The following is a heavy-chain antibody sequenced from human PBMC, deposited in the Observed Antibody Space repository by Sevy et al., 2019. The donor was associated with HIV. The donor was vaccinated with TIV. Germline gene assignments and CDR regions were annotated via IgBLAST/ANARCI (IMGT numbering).Heavy chain of an antibody. CDR2: ISYDGSNK. CDR3: VLGAMVRGVIITGFLDY. CDR1: GFTFSSYG. D-gene: IGHD3-10*01. Sequence: GSLRLSCAASGFTFSSYGMHWVRQAPGKGLEWVAVISYDGSNKYYADSVKGRFTISRDNSKNTLYLQMNSLRAEDTAVYYCVLGAMVRGVIITGFLDYWGQGTLVTVSS. V-gene: IGHV3-30*03. J-gene: IGHJ4*02.